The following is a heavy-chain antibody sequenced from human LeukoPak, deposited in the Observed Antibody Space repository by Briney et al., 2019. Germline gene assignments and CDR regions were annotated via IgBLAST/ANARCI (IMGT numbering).Heavy chain of an antibody. CDR2: FDPEDGET. CDR1: GYTLTELS. CDR3: ATASKWGLWFGRHYGMDV. D-gene: IGHD3-10*01. Sequence: ASVKVSCKVSGYTLTELSMHWVRQAPGKGLEWMGGFDPEDGETIYAQKFQGRVTMTEDTSTDTAYMEPSSLRSEDTAVYYCATASKWGLWFGRHYGMDVWGQGTTVTVSS. V-gene: IGHV1-24*01. J-gene: IGHJ6*02.